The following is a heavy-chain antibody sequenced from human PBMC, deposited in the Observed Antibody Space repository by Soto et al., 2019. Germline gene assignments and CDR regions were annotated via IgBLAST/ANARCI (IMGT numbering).Heavy chain of an antibody. Sequence: GGSLRLSCAASGFTFSNYGMNWVRQAPGKGLEWISYINPSSSLIFYADSVKGRYTISRDNARNSLYLQMNSLRAEDTAVYYCATNGDYAGQHWGQGTLVTVSS. J-gene: IGHJ1*01. CDR2: INPSSSLI. V-gene: IGHV3-48*01. D-gene: IGHD4-17*01. CDR3: ATNGDYAGQH. CDR1: GFTFSNYG.